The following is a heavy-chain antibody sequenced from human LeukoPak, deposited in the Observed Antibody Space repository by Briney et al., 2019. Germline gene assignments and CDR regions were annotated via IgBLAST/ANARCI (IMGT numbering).Heavy chain of an antibody. CDR2: ISGSGSTI. CDR1: GFTFSDYY. J-gene: IGHJ4*02. V-gene: IGHV3-11*04. D-gene: IGHD2-15*01. Sequence: PGGSLRLSCAASGFTFSDYYMSWIRQAPGKGLEWVSYISGSGSTIYYADSVKGRFTISRDNAKKSLYLQMNSLRAEDTAVYYCARGLVVVAAYVDYWGQGTLVTVSS. CDR3: ARGLVVVAAYVDY.